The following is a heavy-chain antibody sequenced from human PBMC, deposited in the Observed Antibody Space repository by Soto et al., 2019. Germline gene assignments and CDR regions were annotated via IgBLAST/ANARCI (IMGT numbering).Heavy chain of an antibody. CDR3: VRDLLEGYGHARQPDY. V-gene: IGHV3-21*06. D-gene: IGHD2-15*01. CDR2: ITSSNTYI. J-gene: IGHJ4*02. Sequence: LRLSCVASGFTFRAYSMSWVRQAPGQGLEWVASITSSNTYIYYTRSVEGRFTISRDDAKNSLHLQMNTLRAEDTAVYYCVRDLLEGYGHARQPDYWGQGTLVTVSS. CDR1: GFTFRAYS.